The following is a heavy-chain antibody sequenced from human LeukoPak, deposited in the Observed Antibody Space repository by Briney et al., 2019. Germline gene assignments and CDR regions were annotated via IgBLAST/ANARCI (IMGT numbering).Heavy chain of an antibody. J-gene: IGHJ4*02. V-gene: IGHV3-23*01. CDR3: AKADYDFWSGYYV. D-gene: IGHD3-3*01. CDR2: TSGSGGST. CDR1: GFTFSSYA. Sequence: GGSLRLSCAASGFTFSSYAMSWVRQAPGKGLEWVSATSGSGGSTYYADSVKGRFTISRDNSKNTLYLQMNSLRAEDTAVYYCAKADYDFWSGYYVWGQGTLVTVSS.